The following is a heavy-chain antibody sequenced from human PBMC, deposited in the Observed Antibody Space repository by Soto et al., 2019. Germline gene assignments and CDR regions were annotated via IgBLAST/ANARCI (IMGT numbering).Heavy chain of an antibody. D-gene: IGHD3-3*01. V-gene: IGHV3-33*01. CDR1: GFTFISYG. J-gene: IGHJ4*02. CDR2: IWYDGSNK. CDR3: ARDSRVGPSYYDFWSGPMDLDY. Sequence: GGSLRVSWAASGFTFISYGMHWVRQAPGKGLEWVAVIWYDGSNKYYADSVKGRFTISRDNSKNTLYLQMNSLRAEDTAVYYCARDSRVGPSYYDFWSGPMDLDYWGQGTLVTVSS.